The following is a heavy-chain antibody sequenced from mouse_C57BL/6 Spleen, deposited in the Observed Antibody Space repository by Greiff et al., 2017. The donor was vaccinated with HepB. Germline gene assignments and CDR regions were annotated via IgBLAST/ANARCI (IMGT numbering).Heavy chain of an antibody. V-gene: IGHV5-4*01. D-gene: IGHD3-1*01. CDR2: ISDGGSYT. J-gene: IGHJ2*01. CDR3: ARNPYRTGFFDY. Sequence: EVQVVESGGGLVKPGGSLKLSCAASGFTFSSYAMSWVRQTPEKRLEWVATISDGGSYTYYPDNVKGRFTISRDNAKNNLYLQMSHLKSEDTAMYYCARNPYRTGFFDYWGQGTTLTVSS. CDR1: GFTFSSYA.